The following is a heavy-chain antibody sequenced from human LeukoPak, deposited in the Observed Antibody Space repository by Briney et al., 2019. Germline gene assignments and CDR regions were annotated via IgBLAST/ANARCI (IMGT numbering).Heavy chain of an antibody. D-gene: IGHD6-13*01. J-gene: IGHJ4*02. CDR3: AKDLRDDPYSSSWYGPDS. Sequence: GGSLRLSCAASGFTFNTYGMSWVRQAPGKGLQWVSYISGYGASTFYADSVKGRFTISRDNSKNTLYLQMNSLRAEDTALYYCAKDLRDDPYSSSWYGPDSWGQGTLVTVSS. CDR1: GFTFNTYG. CDR2: ISGYGAST. V-gene: IGHV3-23*01.